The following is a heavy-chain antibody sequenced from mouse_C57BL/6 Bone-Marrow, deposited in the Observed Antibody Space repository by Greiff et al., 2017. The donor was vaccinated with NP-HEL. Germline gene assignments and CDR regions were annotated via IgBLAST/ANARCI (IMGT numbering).Heavy chain of an antibody. D-gene: IGHD1-1*01. J-gene: IGHJ1*03. CDR3: ARLDTTVVAPGYFDV. V-gene: IGHV5-6*01. CDR2: ISSGGSYT. Sequence: EVQVVESGGDLVKPGGSLKLSCAASGFTFSSYGMSWVRQTPDKRLEWVATISSGGSYTYYPDSVKGRFTISRDNAKNTLYLQMSSLKSEDTAMYYCARLDTTVVAPGYFDVWGTGTTVTVSS. CDR1: GFTFSSYG.